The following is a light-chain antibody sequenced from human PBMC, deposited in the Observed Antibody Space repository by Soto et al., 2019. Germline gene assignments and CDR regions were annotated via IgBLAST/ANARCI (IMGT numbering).Light chain of an antibody. CDR3: QKYRSWT. J-gene: IGKJ1*01. Sequence: DIQMTQSPPSLSASVGDRVTITCRASQDISNDLAWYQQKPGRAPNLLIYAASTLQSGVPSRFSGSGSGTDFTLTISSLQPEDVATYYCQKYRSWTFDQGTKVEVK. CDR1: QDISND. CDR2: AAS. V-gene: IGKV1-27*01.